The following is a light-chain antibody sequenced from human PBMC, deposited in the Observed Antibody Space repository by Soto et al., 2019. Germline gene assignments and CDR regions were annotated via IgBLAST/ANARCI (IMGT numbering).Light chain of an antibody. Sequence: IVLTPSPATLSLSPGERATLSCRAGQSISTYLAWYQQKSGQAPRLLIYDASNRATGTPARFSGSGSGTDFTLTISSLEPEDSAVYYCQQRYVWLTFGRGTKVEIK. CDR2: DAS. CDR1: QSISTY. J-gene: IGKJ4*01. V-gene: IGKV3-11*01. CDR3: QQRYVWLT.